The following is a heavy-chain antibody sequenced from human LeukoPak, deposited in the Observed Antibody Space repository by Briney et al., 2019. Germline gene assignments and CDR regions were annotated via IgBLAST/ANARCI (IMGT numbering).Heavy chain of an antibody. V-gene: IGHV3-33*06. D-gene: IGHD3-10*01. Sequence: GGSLRLSCAASGFTFSSYGMHWVRQAPGKGLEWVAVIWYDGSNKYYADSVKGRFTISRDNSKNTLYLQMNSLRAEDTAVYYCANTRTRYGPGGHDAFDIRGQGTMVTVSS. CDR3: ANTRTRYGPGGHDAFDI. CDR2: IWYDGSNK. J-gene: IGHJ3*02. CDR1: GFTFSSYG.